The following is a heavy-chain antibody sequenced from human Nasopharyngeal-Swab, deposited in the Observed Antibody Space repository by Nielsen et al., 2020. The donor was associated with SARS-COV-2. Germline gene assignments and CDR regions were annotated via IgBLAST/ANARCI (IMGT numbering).Heavy chain of an antibody. CDR2: IFYSGST. V-gene: IGHV4-59*01. CDR3: ARRGNSYGGNWFDS. Sequence: GSLRLSCTVPGGSISGYYWSWIRQPPGKGLEWIGHIFYSGSTTYNPSLRSRVTISVDTSKNQFPLRLSSVTAADTAVYFCARRGNSYGGNWFDSWGLGSLVVVSS. J-gene: IGHJ5*01. D-gene: IGHD2/OR15-2a*01. CDR1: GGSISGYY.